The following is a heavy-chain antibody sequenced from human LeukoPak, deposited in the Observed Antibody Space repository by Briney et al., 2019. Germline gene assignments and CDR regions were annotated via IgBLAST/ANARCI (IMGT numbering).Heavy chain of an antibody. CDR1: GDSISSYY. J-gene: IGHJ4*02. CDR3: ARRRGGFGEGEFNY. V-gene: IGHV4-4*07. Sequence: SETLSLTCTVSGDSISSYYWSWIRQPAGKGLEWIGRVYISGNTNYNSSLKSRLTMSIDTSKNHFSLSLTSATAADTAFYYCARRRGGFGEGEFNYWGQGTLVTVSS. CDR2: VYISGNT. D-gene: IGHD3-16*01.